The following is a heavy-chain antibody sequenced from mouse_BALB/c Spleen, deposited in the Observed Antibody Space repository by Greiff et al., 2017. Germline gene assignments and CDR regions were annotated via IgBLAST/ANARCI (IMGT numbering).Heavy chain of an antibody. CDR1: GFTFSSFG. J-gene: IGHJ4*01. V-gene: IGHV5-17*02. CDR3: ARKVTYGTNYAMDY. CDR2: ISSGSSTI. Sequence: EVKLMESGGGLVQPGGSRKLSCAASGFTFSSFGMHWVRQAPEKGLEWVAYISSGSSTIYYADTVKGRFTISRDNPKNTLFLQMTSLRSEDTAMYYCARKVTYGTNYAMDYWGQGTSVTVSS. D-gene: IGHD2-1*01.